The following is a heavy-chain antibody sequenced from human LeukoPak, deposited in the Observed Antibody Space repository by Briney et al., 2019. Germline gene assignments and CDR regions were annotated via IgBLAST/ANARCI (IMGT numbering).Heavy chain of an antibody. CDR1: GFDFNKYW. D-gene: IGHD1-1*01. V-gene: IGHV3-7*01. CDR3: ARRTSLTGIIDL. Sequence: GGSLRLSCAASGFDFNKYWMIWVRQAPGKGLEWVANIKHDDTEINYVDSVRGRFTVSRDNAQKSLYLQMNSLRADDTAVYYCARRTSLTGIIDLWGQGTVVSVSS. CDR2: IKHDDTEI. J-gene: IGHJ5*02.